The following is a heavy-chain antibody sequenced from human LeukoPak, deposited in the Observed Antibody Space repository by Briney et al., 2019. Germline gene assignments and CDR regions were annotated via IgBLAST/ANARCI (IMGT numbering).Heavy chain of an antibody. CDR2: IDPSDSYT. CDR1: GYSFTSYW. D-gene: IGHD6-13*01. Sequence: GESLRISCKGSGYSFTSYWISWVRQVPGKGLEWMGRIDPSDSYTNYSPSFQGHVTISADKSITTAYLQWSSLKASDTAMYYCARHIVAAGTGSLGGIDYWGQGTLVTVSS. J-gene: IGHJ4*02. V-gene: IGHV5-10-1*01. CDR3: ARHIVAAGTGSLGGIDY.